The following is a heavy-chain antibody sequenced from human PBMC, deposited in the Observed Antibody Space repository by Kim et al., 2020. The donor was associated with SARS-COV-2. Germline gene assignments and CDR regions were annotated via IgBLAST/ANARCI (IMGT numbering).Heavy chain of an antibody. D-gene: IGHD7-27*01. Sequence: ASVKVSCKASGYTFTDYGLNWVRQAPGQGLEWMGWINTNTGNPTYAQGFTGRFVFSLDTSVSTAYLQISSLTTEDTAVYYCARDLIGDPYWYFDLWGRVTLVTVSS. V-gene: IGHV7-4-1*02. J-gene: IGHJ2*01. CDR2: INTNTGNP. CDR3: ARDLIGDPYWYFDL. CDR1: GYTFTDYG.